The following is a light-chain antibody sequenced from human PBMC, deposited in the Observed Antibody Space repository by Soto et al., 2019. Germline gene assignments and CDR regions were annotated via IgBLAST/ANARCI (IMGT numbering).Light chain of an antibody. J-gene: IGKJ5*01. Sequence: EFVLTQSPATLSVSPGERATLSCRASQSVSSYLLWYQQKPGQAPRLLIYDASNRATGIPARFSGSGSETDFTLTISSLEPVDFAVYYCQHRMNWPLTFGQGTRLEIK. CDR1: QSVSSY. V-gene: IGKV3-11*01. CDR2: DAS. CDR3: QHRMNWPLT.